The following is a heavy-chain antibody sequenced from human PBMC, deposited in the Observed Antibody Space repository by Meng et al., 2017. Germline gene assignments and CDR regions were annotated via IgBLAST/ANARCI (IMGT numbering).Heavy chain of an antibody. CDR1: GFTFSSYA. CDR2: ISYDGSNK. Sequence: VQLEESGGGLVQPGGSLRLSCAASGFTFSSYAMHWVRQAPGKGLEWVAVISYDGSNKYYADSVKGRFTISRDNSKNTLYLQMNSLRAEDTAVYYCAHFDYWGQGTLVTVSS. J-gene: IGHJ4*02. CDR3: AHFDY. V-gene: IGHV3-30*01.